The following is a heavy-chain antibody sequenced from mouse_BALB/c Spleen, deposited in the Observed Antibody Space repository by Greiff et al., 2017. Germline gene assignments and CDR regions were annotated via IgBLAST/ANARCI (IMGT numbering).Heavy chain of an antibody. J-gene: IGHJ2*01. V-gene: IGHV1S135*01. CDR3: ARRDDYDALDY. CDR1: GYAFTSYN. D-gene: IGHD2-4*01. Sequence: VHVKQSGPELVKPGASVKVSCKASGYAFTSYNMYWVKQSHGKSLEWIGYIDPYNGGTSYNQKFKGKATLTVDKSSSTAYMHLNSLTSEDSAVYYCARRDDYDALDYWGQGTTLTVAS. CDR2: IDPYNGGT.